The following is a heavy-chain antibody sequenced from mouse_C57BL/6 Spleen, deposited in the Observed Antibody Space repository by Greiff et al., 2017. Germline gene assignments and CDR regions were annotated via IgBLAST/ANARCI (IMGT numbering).Heavy chain of an antibody. D-gene: IGHD1-1*01. CDR2: ISDGGSYT. V-gene: IGHV5-4*03. CDR3: ASYYCSSYY. CDR1: GFTFSSYA. Sequence: EVKLMESGGGLVKPGGSLKLSCAASGFTFSSYAMSWVRQTPEKRLEWVATISDGGSYTYYPDNVKGRFTISRDNAKNNRYLQMSHLKSEDTAMYYCASYYCSSYYWGQGTTLTVSS. J-gene: IGHJ2*01.